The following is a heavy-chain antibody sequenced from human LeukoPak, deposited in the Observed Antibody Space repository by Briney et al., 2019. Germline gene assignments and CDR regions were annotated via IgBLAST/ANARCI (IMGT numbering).Heavy chain of an antibody. V-gene: IGHV3-30*04. Sequence: QSGGSLRLSCAASGFTFSSYAMHWVRQAPGKGPEWVAVISYDGNNKYYADSVKGRFTISRDNSKNTLYLQMNSLRAEDTAVYYCAREANLSYWGQGTLVTVSS. D-gene: IGHD4/OR15-4a*01. CDR3: AREANLSY. CDR1: GFTFSSYA. CDR2: ISYDGNNK. J-gene: IGHJ4*02.